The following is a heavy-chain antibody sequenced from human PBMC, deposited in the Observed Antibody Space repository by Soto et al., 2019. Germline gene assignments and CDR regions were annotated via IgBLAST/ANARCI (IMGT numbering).Heavy chain of an antibody. D-gene: IGHD4-17*01. Sequence: GASVKVSCKASGYTFTSNYMHWVRQAPGQGLEWMGIINPSGGSTSYAQKFQGRVTMTRATSTSTVYMELSSLRSEDTAVYYCARDRTDYGDYGDGYYYYYGMDVWGQGTTVTVSS. V-gene: IGHV1-46*01. CDR2: INPSGGST. J-gene: IGHJ6*02. CDR3: ARDRTDYGDYGDGYYYYYGMDV. CDR1: GYTFTSNY.